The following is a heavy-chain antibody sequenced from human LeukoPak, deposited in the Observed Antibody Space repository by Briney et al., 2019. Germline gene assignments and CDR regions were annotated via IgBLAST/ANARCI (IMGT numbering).Heavy chain of an antibody. D-gene: IGHD1-26*01. Sequence: PSETLSLTCTVSGGSISSYYWSWIRQPPGKGLEWIGYIYYSGSTNYNPSLKSRVTISVDTSKNQFSLKLSSVTAADTAVYYCARGSAVRYDYYGMDVWGQGTTVTVSS. V-gene: IGHV4-59*08. CDR3: ARGSAVRYDYYGMDV. CDR2: IYYSGST. CDR1: GGSISSYY. J-gene: IGHJ6*02.